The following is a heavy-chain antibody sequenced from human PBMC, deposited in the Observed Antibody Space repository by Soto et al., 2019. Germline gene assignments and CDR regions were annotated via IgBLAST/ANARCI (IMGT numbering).Heavy chain of an antibody. CDR1: GYSFANYT. J-gene: IGHJ4*02. CDR3: ARGGGYYGSGAYYRGYFDH. V-gene: IGHV1-3*01. CDR2: LNPDTAST. Sequence: QVQLVQSGAEVKKPGASVTVSCKASGYSFANYTIHWVRQAPGQGLEWMGWLNPDTASTKFSPKFQGRVIITSDKSANTAFMQLTSLTSEDTALYYCARGGGYYGSGAYYRGYFDHWGLGTLVAVSS. D-gene: IGHD3-10*01.